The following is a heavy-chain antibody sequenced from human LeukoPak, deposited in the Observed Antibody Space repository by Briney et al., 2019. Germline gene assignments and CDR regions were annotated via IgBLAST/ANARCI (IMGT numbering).Heavy chain of an antibody. D-gene: IGHD6-6*01. Sequence: SGPALVKPTQTLTLTCTFSGFSLSTSGMCVSWIRQPPAKALEWLERIDWDDDKYYSTSLKTRLTISKDTSKNQVVLTMTNMDPVDTATYYCARIRRQLVRDAFDIWGQGTMVTVSS. V-gene: IGHV2-70*11. CDR1: GFSLSTSGMC. CDR3: ARIRRQLVRDAFDI. J-gene: IGHJ3*02. CDR2: IDWDDDK.